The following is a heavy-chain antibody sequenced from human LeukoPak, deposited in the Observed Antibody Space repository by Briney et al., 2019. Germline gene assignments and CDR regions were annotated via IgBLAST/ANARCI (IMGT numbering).Heavy chain of an antibody. CDR2: IYSGGST. CDR1: GFTVSSNY. CDR3: VRDLELAHYDSSGYAY. V-gene: IGHV3-53*01. Sequence: QAGGSLRLSCAASGFTVSSNYMSWVRQAPGKGLEWVSVIYSGGSTYYADSVKGRFTISRDNSKNTVYLQMNSLRAEDTAVYYCVRDLELAHYDSSGYAYWGQGTLVTVSS. D-gene: IGHD3-22*01. J-gene: IGHJ4*02.